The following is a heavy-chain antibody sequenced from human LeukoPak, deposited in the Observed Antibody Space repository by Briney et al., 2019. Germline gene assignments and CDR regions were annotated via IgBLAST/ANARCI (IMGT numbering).Heavy chain of an antibody. CDR1: GGSISSSSYY. CDR3: ARVDSSGYDFDY. CDR2: INHSGST. J-gene: IGHJ4*02. V-gene: IGHV4-39*07. D-gene: IGHD3-22*01. Sequence: PSETLSLTCTVSGGSISSSSYYWSWIRQPPGKGLEWIGEINHSGSTNYNPSLKSRVTISVDTSKNQFSLKLSSVTAADTAVYYCARVDSSGYDFDYWGQGTLVTVSS.